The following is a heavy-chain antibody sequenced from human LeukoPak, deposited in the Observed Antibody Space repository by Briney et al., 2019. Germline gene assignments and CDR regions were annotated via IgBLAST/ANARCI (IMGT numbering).Heavy chain of an antibody. CDR2: ISGSGGST. D-gene: IGHD2-2*01. CDR3: AKDVIVVVPAAISSYFDY. V-gene: IGHV3-23*01. CDR1: GFTFSSYA. J-gene: IGHJ4*02. Sequence: GGSLRLSCAASGFTFSSYAMSWVRQAPGKALEWVSAISGSGGSTYYADSVKGRFTISRDNSKNTLYLQMNSLRAEDTAVYYCAKDVIVVVPAAISSYFDYWGQGTLVTVSS.